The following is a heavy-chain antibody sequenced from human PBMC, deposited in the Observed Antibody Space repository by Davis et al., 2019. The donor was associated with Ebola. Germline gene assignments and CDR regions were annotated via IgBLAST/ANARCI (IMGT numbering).Heavy chain of an antibody. CDR2: SSYTGTT. J-gene: IGHJ4*02. CDR1: GGSVNNGDFY. D-gene: IGHD3-9*01. Sequence: PSETLSLTCTVSGGSVNNGDFYWSWIRQHPGRGLEWIGYSSYTGTTDYNPSLKSRASLSVDTSKNQFSLRLNSLTAADTAVYFCARGVNYALFTDYHYYFDSWGQGTLVTVSS. V-gene: IGHV4-31*03. CDR3: ARGVNYALFTDYHYYFDS.